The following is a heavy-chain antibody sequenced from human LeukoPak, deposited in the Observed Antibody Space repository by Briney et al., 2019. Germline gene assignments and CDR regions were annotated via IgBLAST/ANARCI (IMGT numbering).Heavy chain of an antibody. CDR1: GFTFSNAC. Sequence: PGVPLRLSCAASGFTFSNACMSGLRQAPGKGREWVGRIKSKTDGGTTDYAARVKGRFTISRDDSKNTLYLQMNSLKTEDTAVYYCTTDFSYYFDYWGQGTLVTVSS. CDR2: IKSKTDGGTT. V-gene: IGHV3-15*01. J-gene: IGHJ4*02. CDR3: TTDFSYYFDY. D-gene: IGHD3-3*01.